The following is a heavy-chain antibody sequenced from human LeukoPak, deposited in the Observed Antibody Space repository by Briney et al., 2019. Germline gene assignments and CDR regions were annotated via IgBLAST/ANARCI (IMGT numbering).Heavy chain of an antibody. Sequence: PGGSLRLSCAAPGFTFSSYGMHWVRQAPGKGLEWVAVISYDGSNKYYADSVRGRFTISRDNSKNTLYLQMNSLRPEDTAVYYCARSPRWNYGDYHFDYWGQGTLVTASS. D-gene: IGHD4-17*01. CDR1: GFTFSSYG. J-gene: IGHJ4*02. CDR2: ISYDGSNK. V-gene: IGHV3-30*03. CDR3: ARSPRWNYGDYHFDY.